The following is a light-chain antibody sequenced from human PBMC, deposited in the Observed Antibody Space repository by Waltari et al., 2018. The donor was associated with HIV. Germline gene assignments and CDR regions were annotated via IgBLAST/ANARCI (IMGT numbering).Light chain of an antibody. CDR3: AAWDDRLNGLWV. J-gene: IGLJ3*02. CDR2: GNN. CDR1: HTNTGSNT. Sequence: QSLLTHPPSTSGTPEQRVTISYSASHTNTGSNTVNSSQHFTGTAIKLLIYGNNQRPSGVTDRLSGSKSGSSASLAISGLQSEDEADYYCAAWDDRLNGLWVFGGGTKLTVL. V-gene: IGLV1-44*01.